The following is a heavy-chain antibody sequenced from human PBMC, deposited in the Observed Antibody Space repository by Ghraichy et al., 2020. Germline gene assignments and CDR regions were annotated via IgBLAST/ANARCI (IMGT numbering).Heavy chain of an antibody. J-gene: IGHJ6*03. CDR1: GFTFSSYG. D-gene: IGHD4-23*01. CDR3: ARDNWNTVVTPHYYYMDV. CDR2: IWYDGSNK. Sequence: GGSLRLSCAASGFTFSSYGMHWVRQAPGKGLEWVAVIWYDGSNKYYADSVKGRFTISRDNSKNTLYLQMNSLRAEDTAVYYCARDNWNTVVTPHYYYMDVWGKGTTVTVSS. V-gene: IGHV3-33*01.